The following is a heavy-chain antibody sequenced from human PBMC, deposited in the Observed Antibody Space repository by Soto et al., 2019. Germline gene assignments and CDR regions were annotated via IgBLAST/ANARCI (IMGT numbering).Heavy chain of an antibody. J-gene: IGHJ6*02. V-gene: IGHV4-59*01. Sequence: LSLTCAVSGGSISYYYWSWIRQPPGKGLEWIGYIYYSGSTNYNPSLKSRVTISVDTSKNHFFLKLTSVTAADTAVYYCARVRSSIWSFDYGLDVWGQGTTVTASS. D-gene: IGHD6-13*01. CDR3: ARVRSSIWSFDYGLDV. CDR2: IYYSGST. CDR1: GGSISYYY.